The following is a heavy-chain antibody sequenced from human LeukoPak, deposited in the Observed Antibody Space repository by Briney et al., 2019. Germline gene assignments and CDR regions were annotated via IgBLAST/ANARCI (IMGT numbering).Heavy chain of an antibody. CDR3: ARDREGYQLPQMHHYYYMDV. V-gene: IGHV3-23*01. Sequence: GGTLRLSCAASRFTFSNYGMSWVRQAPGKGLEWVSGMSGSGGSTYYADSVKGRFTISRDNAKNSLYLQMNSLRAEDTAVYYCARDREGYQLPQMHHYYYMDVWGKGTTVTISS. D-gene: IGHD2-2*01. CDR2: MSGSGGST. J-gene: IGHJ6*03. CDR1: RFTFSNYG.